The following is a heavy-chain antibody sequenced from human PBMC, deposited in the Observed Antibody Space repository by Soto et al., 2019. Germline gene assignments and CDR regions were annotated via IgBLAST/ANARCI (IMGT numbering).Heavy chain of an antibody. CDR3: ARLGGLGRPRAFDI. D-gene: IGHD3-16*01. V-gene: IGHV4-34*01. CDR2: INHSGST. J-gene: IGHJ3*02. Sequence: PSETLSLTCAVYGGSFSGYYWSWIRQPPGKGLEWIGEINHSGSTNYNPSLKSRVTISVDTSKNQFSLKLSSVTAADTVVYYCARLGGLGRPRAFDIWGQGTMVTVSS. CDR1: GGSFSGYY.